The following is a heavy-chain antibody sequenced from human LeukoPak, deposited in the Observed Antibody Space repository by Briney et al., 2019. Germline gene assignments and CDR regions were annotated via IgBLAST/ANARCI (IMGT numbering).Heavy chain of an antibody. D-gene: IGHD2-15*01. Sequence: SETLSLTCAVYGRSFSGYYWTWIRQTPEKGLECIGEINHSGITDYNPSLRSRVTISVDTSKNQFSLKLSSVTAADTAIYYCARAVIVVAAATQRNWFDPWGQGTLVTVSS. CDR2: INHSGIT. J-gene: IGHJ5*02. CDR3: ARAVIVVAAATQRNWFDP. V-gene: IGHV4-34*01. CDR1: GRSFSGYY.